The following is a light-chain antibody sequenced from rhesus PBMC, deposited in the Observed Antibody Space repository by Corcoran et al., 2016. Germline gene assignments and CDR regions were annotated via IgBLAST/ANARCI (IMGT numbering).Light chain of an antibody. V-gene: IGKV3-17*01. CDR3: QQYSNLPLT. J-gene: IGKJ4*01. CDR1: QSVSSS. CDR2: DAS. Sequence: EIVLTQSPATLSLSPGERATLSCRASQSVSSSLAWYQQKPGQAPSLLIFDASSRATGIPDRVRGRGYGTDVTITISSREPEDVGVYYCQQYSNLPLTFGGGTKVELK.